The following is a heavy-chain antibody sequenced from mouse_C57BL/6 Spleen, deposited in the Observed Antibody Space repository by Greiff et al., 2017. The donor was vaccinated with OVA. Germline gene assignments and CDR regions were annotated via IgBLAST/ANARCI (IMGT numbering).Heavy chain of an antibody. CDR1: GYTFTSYW. CDR2: IDPSDSYT. Sequence: QVQLQQPGAELVRPGTSVKLSCKASGYTFTSYWMHWVRRRPEQGLEWIGVIDPSDSYTNYNQKFKGKATLTVDTSSSTAYMQLSSLTSEDSAVYYCAREGGDYWGQGTTLTVSS. CDR3: AREGGDY. V-gene: IGHV1-59*01. J-gene: IGHJ2*01.